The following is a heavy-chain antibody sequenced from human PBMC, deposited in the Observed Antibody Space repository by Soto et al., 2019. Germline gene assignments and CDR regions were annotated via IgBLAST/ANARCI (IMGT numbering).Heavy chain of an antibody. D-gene: IGHD3-22*01. CDR2: ISGSGGST. V-gene: IGHV3-23*01. CDR3: VKGEYYYDSSGYYPFDY. Sequence: GGSLRLSCAASGFIFSSYAMSWVRQAPGKGLEWVSAISGSGGSTHYADSVKGRFTISRDNSKNTQYLQMSSLRADDTAVYYCVKGEYYYDSSGYYPFDYWGQGTLVTVSS. CDR1: GFIFSSYA. J-gene: IGHJ4*02.